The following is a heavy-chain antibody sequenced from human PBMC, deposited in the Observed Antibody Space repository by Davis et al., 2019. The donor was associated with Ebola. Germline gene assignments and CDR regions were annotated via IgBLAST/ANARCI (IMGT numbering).Heavy chain of an antibody. J-gene: IGHJ5*02. CDR3: ARRDYYYDSSGYWSPEDWFDP. V-gene: IGHV4-34*01. CDR2: INHSGST. Sequence: SETLSLTCAVYGGSFSGYYWSWIRQPPGKGLEWIGEINHSGSTNYNPSLKSRVTISVDTSKNQFSLKLSSVTAADTAVYYCARRDYYYDSSGYWSPEDWFDPWGQGTLVTVSS. CDR1: GGSFSGYY. D-gene: IGHD3-22*01.